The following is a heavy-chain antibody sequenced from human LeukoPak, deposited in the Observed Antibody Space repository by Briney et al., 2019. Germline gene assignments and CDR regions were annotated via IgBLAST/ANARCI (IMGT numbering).Heavy chain of an antibody. Sequence: GGSLRLSCAATGFTFSTYTMNWVRQAPGKGLEWISCISTTSNTIYYADSVKGRFTISRDNAKNSLFLQLNSLRAEDTAVYYCARPTAVYSTNIRTAFDIWGQGTMVTVSS. CDR3: ARPTAVYSTNIRTAFDI. V-gene: IGHV3-48*01. D-gene: IGHD4-11*01. CDR2: ISTTSNTI. CDR1: GFTFSTYT. J-gene: IGHJ3*02.